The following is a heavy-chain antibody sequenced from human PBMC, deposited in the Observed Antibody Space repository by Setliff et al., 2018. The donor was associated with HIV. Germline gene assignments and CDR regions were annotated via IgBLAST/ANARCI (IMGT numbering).Heavy chain of an antibody. CDR1: GGSISTGGYY. J-gene: IGHJ4*02. Sequence: SETLSLTCTVSGGSISTGGYYWSWVRQHPGKGLEWIGYIYNSGGTYYNPSLKSRITMSIDTSKHQFSLKLNSVTAADTAVYFCARASRWGSIPFDYWGQGTLVTVSS. D-gene: IGHD2-21*01. V-gene: IGHV4-31*03. CDR3: ARASRWGSIPFDY. CDR2: IYNSGGT.